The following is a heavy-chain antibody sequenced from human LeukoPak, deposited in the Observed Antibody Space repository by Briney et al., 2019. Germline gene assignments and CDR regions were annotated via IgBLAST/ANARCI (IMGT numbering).Heavy chain of an antibody. CDR2: IYYSGST. CDR1: GGSISSSSYY. CDR3: ATHPITMIVPFQH. D-gene: IGHD3-22*01. V-gene: IGHV4-39*07. J-gene: IGHJ1*01. Sequence: PSETLSLTCTVSGGSISSSSYYWGWIRQPPGKGLEWIGSIYYSGSTYYNPSLKSRVTISVDTSKNQFSLKLSSVTAADTAVYYCATHPITMIVPFQHWGQGTLVTVSS.